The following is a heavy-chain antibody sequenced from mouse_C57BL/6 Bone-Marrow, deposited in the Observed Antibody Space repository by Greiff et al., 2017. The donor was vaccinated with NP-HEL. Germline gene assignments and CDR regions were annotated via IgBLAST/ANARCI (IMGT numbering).Heavy chain of an antibody. CDR1: GFTFSSYA. Sequence: EVQGVESGGGLVKPGGSLKLSCAASGFTFSSYAMSWVRQTPEKRLEWVATISDGGSYTYYPDNVKGRFTISRDNAKNNLYLQMSHLKSEDTAMYYCAREGFGYVLFDYWGQGTTLTVSS. D-gene: IGHD2-2*01. CDR3: AREGFGYVLFDY. J-gene: IGHJ2*01. CDR2: ISDGGSYT. V-gene: IGHV5-4*01.